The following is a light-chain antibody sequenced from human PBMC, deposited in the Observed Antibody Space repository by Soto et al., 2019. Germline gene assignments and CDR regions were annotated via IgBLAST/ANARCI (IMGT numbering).Light chain of an antibody. V-gene: IGLV6-57*01. CDR3: QSYDSSNLWVV. Sequence: NFMLTQPHSVSESPGKTVTISCTRSSGSIASNYVQWYQQRPGSSPTTVIYEDNQRPSGVPDRFSGSIDSSSNSASLTISGLKTEDEADYYCQSYDSSNLWVVFGGGTKLTVL. CDR1: SGSIASNY. J-gene: IGLJ2*01. CDR2: EDN.